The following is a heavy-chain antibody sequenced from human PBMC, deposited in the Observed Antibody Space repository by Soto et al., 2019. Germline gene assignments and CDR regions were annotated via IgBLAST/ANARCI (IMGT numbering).Heavy chain of an antibody. CDR2: FYYSGTS. CDR1: AGSIKSNTYY. Sequence: SETLSLTCTVSAGSIKSNTYYWGWIRQPPGKGLEWIGNFYYSGTSNYNPSLKSRATISVDTSKNQFSLRLASVTAADTAVYYCARTLPNRQLFDSWSQGTLVTVSS. D-gene: IGHD1-1*01. V-gene: IGHV4-39*07. J-gene: IGHJ4*02. CDR3: ARTLPNRQLFDS.